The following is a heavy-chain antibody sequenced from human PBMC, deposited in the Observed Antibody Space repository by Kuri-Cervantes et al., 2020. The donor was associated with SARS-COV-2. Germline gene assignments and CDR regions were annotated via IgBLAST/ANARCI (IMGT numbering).Heavy chain of an antibody. Sequence: GGSLRLSCAASGFIVSSNQMTWVRQAPGKGLEWVSVIYSGGRTEYEDSVKGRFTISRDNSKITLYLQMNSLRAEDTAVYYCAREGQQQLVPGRYYYYYYGMDVWGQGTTVTVSS. CDR3: AREGQQQLVPGRYYYYYYGMDV. CDR1: GFIVSSNQ. J-gene: IGHJ6*02. V-gene: IGHV3-53*05. D-gene: IGHD6-13*01. CDR2: IYSGGRT.